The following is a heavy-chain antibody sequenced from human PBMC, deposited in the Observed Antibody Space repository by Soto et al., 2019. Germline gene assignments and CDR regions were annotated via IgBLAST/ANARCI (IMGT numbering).Heavy chain of an antibody. J-gene: IGHJ5*02. CDR1: RFTFSSYA. CDR3: AKVPGGCSSTSCYTRWFDP. D-gene: IGHD2-2*02. Sequence: EVQLLESGGGLVQPGGSLRLSCAASRFTFSSYAMSWVRQAPGKGLEWVSAISGSGGSTYYADSVKGRFTISRDNSKNTLYLQMNSLRAEDTAVYYCAKVPGGCSSTSCYTRWFDPWGQGTLVTVSS. V-gene: IGHV3-23*01. CDR2: ISGSGGST.